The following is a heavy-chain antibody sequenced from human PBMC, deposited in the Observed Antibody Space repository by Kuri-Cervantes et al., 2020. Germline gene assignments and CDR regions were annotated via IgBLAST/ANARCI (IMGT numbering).Heavy chain of an antibody. D-gene: IGHD3-22*01. J-gene: IGHJ5*02. CDR1: GFTFSSYW. CDR3: ASGDYYDSSGYPA. CDR2: INSDGSST. Sequence: GESLKISCAASGFTFSSYWMYWVRQAPGKGLVWVSRINSDGSSTSYADSAKGRFTISRDNAKNTLYLQMNSLRAEDTAVYYCASGDYYDSSGYPAWGQGTLVTVSS. V-gene: IGHV3-74*01.